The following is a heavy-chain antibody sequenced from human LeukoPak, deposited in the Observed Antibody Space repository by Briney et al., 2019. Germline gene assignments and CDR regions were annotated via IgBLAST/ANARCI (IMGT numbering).Heavy chain of an antibody. J-gene: IGHJ3*02. V-gene: IGHV4-39*07. D-gene: IGHD2-2*01. CDR3: ASALEREVPYPKHAFDI. CDR1: DDAISSSSYY. Sequence: SETLSLTCTASDDAISSSSYYWGWLRQPPGKGLEWIGSIYYSGSTHYNPSLKSRVIISVDTSKNQFSLKLSSVTAADTAVYYCASALEREVPYPKHAFDIWGQRTMVTVSS. CDR2: IYYSGST.